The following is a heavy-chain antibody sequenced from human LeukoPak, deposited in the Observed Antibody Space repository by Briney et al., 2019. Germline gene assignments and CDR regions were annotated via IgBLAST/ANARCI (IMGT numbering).Heavy chain of an antibody. D-gene: IGHD3-3*01. J-gene: IGHJ4*02. CDR2: ISGSGGST. Sequence: SGGSLRLSCAASGFTFSSYAMSWVRQAPGKGLEWVSAISGSGGSTYYADSVKGRFTISRDNSKNTLYLQMNSLRAEDTAVYYCAKDLRVTIFGVVEYRCDYWGQGTLVTVSS. CDR1: GFTFSSYA. CDR3: AKDLRVTIFGVVEYRCDY. V-gene: IGHV3-23*01.